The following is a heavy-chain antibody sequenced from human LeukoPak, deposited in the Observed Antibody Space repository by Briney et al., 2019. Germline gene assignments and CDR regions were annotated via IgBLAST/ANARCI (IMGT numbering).Heavy chain of an antibody. CDR2: INPNSGGT. CDR1: GYTFTGYY. CDR3: ARDPPNYDILTGSEGGSD. D-gene: IGHD3-9*01. J-gene: IGHJ4*02. Sequence: GASVKVSCKASGYTFTGYYMHWVRQAPGQGLEWMGWINPNSGGTNYAQKFQGRVTMTRDTSISTAYMELSRLRSDDTAVYYCARDPPNYDILTGSEGGSDWGQGTLVTVSS. V-gene: IGHV1-2*02.